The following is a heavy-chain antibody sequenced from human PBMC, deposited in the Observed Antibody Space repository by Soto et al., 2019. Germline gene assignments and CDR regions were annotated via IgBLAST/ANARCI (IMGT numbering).Heavy chain of an antibody. CDR3: ARDRNILTGYGIDV. CDR1: GFTVSSYG. J-gene: IGHJ6*02. D-gene: IGHD3-9*01. CDR2: IWYDGSNK. Sequence: GGSLRLSCAASGFTVSSYGMHWVRQAPGKGLEWVAVIWYDGSNKYYADSVKGRFTISRDNSKNTLYLQMNSLRAEDTAVYYCARDRNILTGYGIDVWGQGTTVTVSS. V-gene: IGHV3-33*01.